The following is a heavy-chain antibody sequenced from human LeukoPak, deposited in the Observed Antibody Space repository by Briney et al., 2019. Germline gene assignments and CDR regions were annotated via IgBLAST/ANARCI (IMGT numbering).Heavy chain of an antibody. CDR1: GGSITNYY. J-gene: IGHJ3*02. D-gene: IGHD3-10*01. Sequence: PSETLSLTCIVSGGSITNYYWSWIRQPPGKGLEWIGCIYYSGSTNYNPSLKSRVTISVDMSNNQFSLRLSSVTAADTAVYYCARDPFGSNAFDIWGQGTVVAVSS. V-gene: IGHV4-59*01. CDR3: ARDPFGSNAFDI. CDR2: IYYSGST.